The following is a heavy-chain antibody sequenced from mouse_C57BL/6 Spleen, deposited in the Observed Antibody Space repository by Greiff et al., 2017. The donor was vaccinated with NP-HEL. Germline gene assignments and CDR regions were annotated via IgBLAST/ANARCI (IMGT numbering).Heavy chain of an antibody. J-gene: IGHJ2*01. CDR1: GYTFTDYE. V-gene: IGHV1-15*01. CDR2: IDPETGGT. CDR3: TRGDWDEADY. Sequence: VKLQESGAELVRPGASVTLSCKASGYTFTDYEMHWVKQTPVHGLEWIGAIDPETGGTAYNQKFKGKAILTADKSSSTAYMELRSLTSEDSAVYYCTRGDWDEADYWGQGTTLTVSS. D-gene: IGHD4-1*01.